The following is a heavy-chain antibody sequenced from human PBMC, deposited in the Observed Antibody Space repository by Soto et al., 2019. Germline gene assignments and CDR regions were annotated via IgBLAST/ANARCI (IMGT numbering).Heavy chain of an antibody. V-gene: IGHV2-5*01. J-gene: IGHJ4*02. D-gene: IGHD2-21*02. CDR1: GFSLTTSGVA. CDR2: CYWNDDK. CDR3: AHRPTSTDDCYFDY. Sequence: QITLTESGPTLVTPTQTLTLTCSFSGFSLTTSGVAVGWFRQPPGKAPEWLALCYWNDDKRYSPSLRSRLTVTGDSSKNQVVLTLANVDPVDSGTYYCAHRPTSTDDCYFDYWGQGTLVTVSS.